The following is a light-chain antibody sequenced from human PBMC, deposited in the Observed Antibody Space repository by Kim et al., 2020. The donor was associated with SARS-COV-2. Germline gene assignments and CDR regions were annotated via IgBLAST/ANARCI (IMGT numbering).Light chain of an antibody. CDR2: AAS. CDR1: QNINYY. J-gene: IGKJ2*01. CDR3: QQYHNWPPYT. Sequence: VSPGDRVTLSCRASQNINYYLAWYQQTPGQAPRLLIHAASTRATGIPPRFSGSESGTEFTLTISSLQSEDFAVYYCQQYHNWPPYTFGQGTKLEI. V-gene: IGKV3-15*01.